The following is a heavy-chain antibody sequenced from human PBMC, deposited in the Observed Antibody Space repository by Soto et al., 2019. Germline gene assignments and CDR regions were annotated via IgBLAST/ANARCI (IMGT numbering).Heavy chain of an antibody. Sequence: SETLSLTCTVSGGSISSFSWSWIRQPPGKGLEWIGYISYSGTTDYNPSLKSRVTISVDTSKNHFSLELSSVTAADTAVYYCARHVGQDYDILTGYFYYSYMDVWGKGTTVTVSS. V-gene: IGHV4-59*08. CDR3: ARHVGQDYDILTGYFYYSYMDV. CDR1: GGSISSFS. J-gene: IGHJ6*03. CDR2: ISYSGTT. D-gene: IGHD3-9*01.